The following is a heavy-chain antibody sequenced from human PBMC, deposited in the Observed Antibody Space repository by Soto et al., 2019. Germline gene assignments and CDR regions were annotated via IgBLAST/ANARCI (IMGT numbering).Heavy chain of an antibody. CDR2: IKPNSGGT. Sequence: ASVKVSCKASGYTFTGYYMHWVRQAPGQGLEWMGWIKPNSGGTNYAQKFQGRVTMTRDTSISTAYLELSRLRSDDTAVYYCARDGNPGLLELLLSLNWFDPWGQGTLVTVSS. J-gene: IGHJ5*02. V-gene: IGHV1-2*02. CDR1: GYTFTGYY. CDR3: ARDGNPGLLELLLSLNWFDP. D-gene: IGHD3-3*01.